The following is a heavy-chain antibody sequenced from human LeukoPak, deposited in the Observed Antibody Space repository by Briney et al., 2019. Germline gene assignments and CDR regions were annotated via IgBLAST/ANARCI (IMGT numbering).Heavy chain of an antibody. V-gene: IGHV3-15*01. Sequence: PGGSLRLSCGVSGLTFSDAWLTWVRQGPGKGLEWVGLIRSKVDGGTADYATTVKGRLTISRDDSKNMLYLQMNGLKTEDTAIYYCTKDLPFTAGEVIVHWGQGALVTVSS. D-gene: IGHD3-16*01. J-gene: IGHJ5*02. CDR1: GLTFSDAW. CDR2: IRSKVDGGTA. CDR3: TKDLPFTAGEVIVH.